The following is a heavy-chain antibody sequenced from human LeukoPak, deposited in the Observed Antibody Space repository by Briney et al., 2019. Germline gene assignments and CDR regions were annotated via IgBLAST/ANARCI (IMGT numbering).Heavy chain of an antibody. D-gene: IGHD5-18*01. J-gene: IGHJ4*02. CDR2: IYYSGST. Sequence: PSETLSLTCTVSGGSISSGGYSWSWSRQHPGKGLEWIGYIYYSGSTYYNPSLKSRVTISVDTSKNQFSLKLSSVTAADTAVYYCAREGYSYGSVDYWGQGTLVTVSS. CDR3: AREGYSYGSVDY. V-gene: IGHV4-31*03. CDR1: GGSISSGGYS.